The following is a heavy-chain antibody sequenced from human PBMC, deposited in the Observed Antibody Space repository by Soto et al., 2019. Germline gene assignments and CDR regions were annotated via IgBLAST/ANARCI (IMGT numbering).Heavy chain of an antibody. CDR3: AKDLGNWNDALPPY. CDR2: ISYDGSNK. Sequence: QVQLVESGGGVVQPGRSLRLSCAASGFTFSSYGMHWVRQAPGKGLEWVAVISYDGSNKYYADPVKGRFTISRDNSKNTLYLQMNSLRAEDTAVYYCAKDLGNWNDALPPYWGQGTLVTVSS. D-gene: IGHD1-20*01. V-gene: IGHV3-30*18. J-gene: IGHJ4*02. CDR1: GFTFSSYG.